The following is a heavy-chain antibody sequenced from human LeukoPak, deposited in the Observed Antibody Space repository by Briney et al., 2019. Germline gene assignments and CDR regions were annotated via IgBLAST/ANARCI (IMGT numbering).Heavy chain of an antibody. CDR3: ARLARGLGYCSGGSCYHLNWFDP. J-gene: IGHJ5*02. D-gene: IGHD2-15*01. Sequence: PSETLSLTCTVSGDSISSSSYYWGWIRQPPGKGLEWIGSIYNSGSTYYTPSLKSRVTISVDTSKNQFSLKLSSVTAADTAVYYCARLARGLGYCSGGSCYHLNWFDPWGQGTLVTVSS. CDR1: GDSISSSSYY. V-gene: IGHV4-39*07. CDR2: IYNSGST.